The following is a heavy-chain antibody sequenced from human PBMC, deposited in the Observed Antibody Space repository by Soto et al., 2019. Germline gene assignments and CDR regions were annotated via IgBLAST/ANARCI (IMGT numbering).Heavy chain of an antibody. CDR3: ARAVDTAMVWENWFDP. D-gene: IGHD5-18*01. V-gene: IGHV4-59*01. CDR1: GGSISSYY. CDR2: IYYSGST. J-gene: IGHJ5*02. Sequence: VTPSETLSLTCTVSGGSISSYYWSWIRQPPGKGLEWIGYIYYSGSTNYNPSLKSRVTISVDTSKNQFSLKLSSVTAADTAVYYCARAVDTAMVWENWFDPWGQGTLVTVSS.